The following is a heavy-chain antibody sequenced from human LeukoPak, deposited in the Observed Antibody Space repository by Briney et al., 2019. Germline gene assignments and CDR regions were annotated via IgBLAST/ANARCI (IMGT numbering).Heavy chain of an antibody. CDR3: AREGSSGYYYHYFDY. CDR1: GGSISSSNW. Sequence: SETLSLTCAVSGGSISSSNWWSWVRQPPGKGLEWIGEIYHSGSTNYNPSLKSRVTISVDKSKNQFSLKLSSVTAADTAVYYCAREGSSGYYYHYFDYWGQGTLVTVSS. D-gene: IGHD3-22*01. V-gene: IGHV4-4*02. J-gene: IGHJ4*02. CDR2: IYHSGST.